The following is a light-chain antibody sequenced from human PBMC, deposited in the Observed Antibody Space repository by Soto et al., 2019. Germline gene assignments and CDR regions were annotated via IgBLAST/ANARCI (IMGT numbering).Light chain of an antibody. J-gene: IGKJ1*01. CDR2: KAS. Sequence: DIQMTQSPSTLPASVGDRVTITCRASQSISTWLAWYQQKPGKAPNLLIYKASYLASGVPSRFSGGGSGTEFTLTISSLQPDDFATYYCQQYSVYWTFGQGTKVDIK. CDR1: QSISTW. CDR3: QQYSVYWT. V-gene: IGKV1-5*03.